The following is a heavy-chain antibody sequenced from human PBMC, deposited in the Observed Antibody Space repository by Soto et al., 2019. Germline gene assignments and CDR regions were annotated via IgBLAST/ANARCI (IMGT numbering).Heavy chain of an antibody. CDR1: GYTFSNFG. Sequence: VQVVQSGAEVKKPGASVKVSCKASGYTFSNFGITWVRQAPGQGLEWMAWISVYNGNTYYAQKFQGRVTMTTDTSTNPAYREQGSLTSVHSAIYYCARDQALVQSSSCDHCGQGTRVTVSS. CDR2: ISVYNGNT. V-gene: IGHV1-18*01. D-gene: IGHD6-13*01. J-gene: IGHJ5*02. CDR3: ARDQALVQSSSCDH.